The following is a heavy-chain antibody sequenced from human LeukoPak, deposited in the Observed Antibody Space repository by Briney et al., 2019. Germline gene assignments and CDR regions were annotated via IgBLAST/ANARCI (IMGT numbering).Heavy chain of an antibody. CDR3: ARESLLRYCNDIRCHYDHYGMDV. V-gene: IGHV3-7*03. Sequence: GGSLRLSCAASGFTFSSYWMNWARQAPGKGLEWVASINHNGNVNYYVDSVKGRFTISRDNAKNSLYLQMSNLRAEDTAVYYCARESLLRYCNDIRCHYDHYGMDVWGQGTRVTVSS. D-gene: IGHD3-22*01. CDR1: GFTFSSYW. CDR2: INHNGNVN. J-gene: IGHJ6*02.